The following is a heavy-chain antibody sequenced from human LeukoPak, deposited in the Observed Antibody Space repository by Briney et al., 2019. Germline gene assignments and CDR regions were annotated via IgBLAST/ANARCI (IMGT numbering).Heavy chain of an antibody. CDR2: IYYSGST. CDR1: GGSISSSSYY. CDR3: AIPIHDY. Sequence: SETPSLTCTVSGGSISSSSYYWGWIRQPPGKGLEWIGSIYYSGSTYYNPSLKSRVTISVDTSKNQFSLKLSSVTAADTAVYYCAIPIHDYWGQGTLVTVSS. J-gene: IGHJ4*02. V-gene: IGHV4-39*01.